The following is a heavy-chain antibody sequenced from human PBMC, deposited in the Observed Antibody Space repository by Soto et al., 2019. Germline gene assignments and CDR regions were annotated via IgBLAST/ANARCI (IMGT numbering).Heavy chain of an antibody. V-gene: IGHV3-23*01. CDR1: GFIFSNSA. Sequence: EVQLLDSGGGLVQPGGSLRLSCAASGFIFSNSAMNWVRQAPGKGLEWVSIISGSSGSASYANSVKGRCIISRDNSKNMLQLQMNSLRAEDTAMYYCATVPLRPYYFEYWGSGPPVTVSS. CDR3: ATVPLRPYYFEY. D-gene: IGHD2-2*01. J-gene: IGHJ4*01. CDR2: ISGSSGSA.